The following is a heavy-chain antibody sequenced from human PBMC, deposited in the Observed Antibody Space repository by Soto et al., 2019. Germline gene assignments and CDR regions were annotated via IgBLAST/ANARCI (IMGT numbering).Heavy chain of an antibody. J-gene: IGHJ6*02. Sequence: ASVKVSCKASGGTFSSYAISWVRQAPGQGLEWMGGIIPIFGTANYAQKFQGRVTITADESTSTAYMELSSLRSEDTAVYYCARGALRFLEWLPIYYYYGMDVWGQGTTVTVSS. CDR1: GGTFSSYA. D-gene: IGHD3-3*01. V-gene: IGHV1-69*13. CDR3: ARGALRFLEWLPIYYYYGMDV. CDR2: IIPIFGTA.